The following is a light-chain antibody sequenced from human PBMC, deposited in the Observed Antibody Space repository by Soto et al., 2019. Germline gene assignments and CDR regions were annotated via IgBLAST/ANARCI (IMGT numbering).Light chain of an antibody. CDR1: SSDVGGYNY. CDR2: GVT. V-gene: IGLV2-11*01. CDR3: SSYAGIYTFV. Sequence: QSVLTQPRSVSGSPGQSVTISCTGTSSDVGGYNYVSWYQKHPGRAPKLMIYGVTKRPSGVPDRFSGSKSGNTASLTISGLQTDDESDYYCSSYAGIYTFVFGTGTKVT. J-gene: IGLJ1*01.